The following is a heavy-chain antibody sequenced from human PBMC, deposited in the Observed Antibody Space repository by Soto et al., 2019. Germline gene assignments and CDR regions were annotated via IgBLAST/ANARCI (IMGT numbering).Heavy chain of an antibody. CDR3: ARGTLRQGIGLDY. V-gene: IGHV4-59*08. Sequence: SETLSLTCTVSGGSISSYYWSWIRQPPGKGLEWIGYIYYSGSTNYNPSLKSRVTISVDTSKNQFSLKLSSVTAADTAVYYCARGTLRQGIGLDYWGQGTLVTVSS. CDR2: IYYSGST. J-gene: IGHJ4*02. D-gene: IGHD1-1*01. CDR1: GGSISSYY.